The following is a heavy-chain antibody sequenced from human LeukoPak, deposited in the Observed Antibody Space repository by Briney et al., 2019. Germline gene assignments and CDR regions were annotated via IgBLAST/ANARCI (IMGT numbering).Heavy chain of an antibody. CDR3: AKDIRGKYYYDSSGSSFDY. Sequence: PGGSLRLSCAASGFTFDDYAMHWVRQAPGKGLEWVSLISGDGGSTYYADSVKGRFTISRDNSKNSLYLQMNSLRTEDTALYYCAKDIRGKYYYDSSGSSFDYWGQGTLVTVSS. CDR2: ISGDGGST. D-gene: IGHD3-22*01. CDR1: GFTFDDYA. V-gene: IGHV3-43*02. J-gene: IGHJ4*02.